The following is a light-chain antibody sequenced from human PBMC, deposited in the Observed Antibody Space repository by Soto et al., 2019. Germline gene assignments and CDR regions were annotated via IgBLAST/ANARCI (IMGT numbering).Light chain of an antibody. V-gene: IGKV1-5*01. CDR1: QSISSW. CDR2: DAS. J-gene: IGKJ2*02. Sequence: DIQMTQSPSTLSAYVGDRVTITCRASQSISSWLAWYQQKPGKAPKLLLYDASSFESRVPSRFSGSGSGTEFTLSISSLQPDDFATYDCQQYNSYSCTFGQGTKLEIK. CDR3: QQYNSYSCT.